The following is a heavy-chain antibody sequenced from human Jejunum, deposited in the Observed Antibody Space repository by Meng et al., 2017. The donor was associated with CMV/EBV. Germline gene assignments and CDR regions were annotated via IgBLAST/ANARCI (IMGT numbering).Heavy chain of an antibody. D-gene: IGHD3-10*01. V-gene: IGHV3-74*03. CDR3: ARGAGGFDQ. CDR2: INNDGSTT. CDR1: GSTLGNYW. J-gene: IGHJ4*02. Sequence: LSCLGSGSTLGNYWLHGVRQAPGRGLVWVSHINNDGSTTTYADSVKGRFTISRDNAKNTLYLQMNSLRVEETAVYYCARGAGGFDQWGQGALVTVSS.